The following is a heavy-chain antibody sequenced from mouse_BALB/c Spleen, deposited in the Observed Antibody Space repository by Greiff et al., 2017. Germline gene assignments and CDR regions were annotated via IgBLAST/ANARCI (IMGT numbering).Heavy chain of an antibody. CDR3: AREPNCDDGYMDV. CDR1: GYSITSGYY. V-gene: IGHV3-6*02. Sequence: EVQLQESGPGLVKPSQSLSLTCSVTGYSITSGYYWNWIRQFPGNKLEWMGYISYDGSNNYNPSLKNRISITRDTSKNQFFLKLNSVTTEDTATYYCAREPNCDDGYMDVWGAGTTVTVSS. D-gene: IGHD5-1*01. CDR2: ISYDGSN. J-gene: IGHJ1*01.